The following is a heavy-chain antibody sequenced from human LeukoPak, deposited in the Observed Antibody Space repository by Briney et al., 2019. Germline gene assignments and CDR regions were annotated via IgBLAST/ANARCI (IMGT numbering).Heavy chain of an antibody. J-gene: IGHJ4*02. CDR2: INHSGST. Sequence: SETLSLTCAVYGGSFSGYYWSWIRQPPGKGLEWIGEINHSGSTNYNPSLKSRVTISVDTSKNQFSLKLSSVTAADTAVYYCATLSSYYGSSGYYLDWGQGTLVTVSS. D-gene: IGHD3-22*01. V-gene: IGHV4-34*01. CDR3: ATLSSYYGSSGYYLD. CDR1: GGSFSGYY.